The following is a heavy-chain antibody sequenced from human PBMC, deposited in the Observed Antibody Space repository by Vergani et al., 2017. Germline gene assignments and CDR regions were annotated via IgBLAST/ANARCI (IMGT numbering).Heavy chain of an antibody. J-gene: IGHJ6*03. Sequence: EVQLVESGGGLVQPGGSLRLSCAASGFTFSSYWMSWVRQAPGKGLEWVANIKQDGSEKNYVGSVKGRFTISRDIAKNSLFIQMNSLRAEDTAVYYCARIFQSISTWPSQKTYYYYYMDVWGKGTTVTVSS. CDR3: ARIFQSISTWPSQKTYYYYYMDV. V-gene: IGHV3-7*01. CDR2: IKQDGSEK. D-gene: IGHD3-3*01. CDR1: GFTFSSYW.